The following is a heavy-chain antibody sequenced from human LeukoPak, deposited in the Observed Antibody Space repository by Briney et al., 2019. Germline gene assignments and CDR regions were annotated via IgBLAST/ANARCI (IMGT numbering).Heavy chain of an antibody. J-gene: IGHJ5*02. CDR2: INPSSGGT. CDR3: ARAGSDILTGWIGNWFDP. CDR1: GYTFTGYY. Sequence: GASVKISCKASGYTFTGYYMHWVRQAPGQGPEWMGWINPSSGGTNYAQKFQGRVTMTRDTSISTAYMELSRLRSDDTAVYYCARAGSDILTGWIGNWFDPWGQGTLVTVSS. V-gene: IGHV1-2*02. D-gene: IGHD3-9*01.